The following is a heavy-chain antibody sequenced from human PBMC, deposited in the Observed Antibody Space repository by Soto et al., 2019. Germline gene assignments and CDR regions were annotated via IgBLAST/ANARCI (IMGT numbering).Heavy chain of an antibody. CDR1: GGSLSPYY. D-gene: IGHD3-10*01. CDR3: ARGGRGESSSMLDS. V-gene: IGHV4-59*01. CDR2: AYSLGRP. J-gene: IGHJ5*01. Sequence: SETVSLTCAVSGGSLSPYYWNWIRQPTGKKLEWIGYAYSLGRPNYNPSLKRRVTMSLDTSKNQFSLELTSVTAADTAVYYCARGGRGESSSMLDSPGTGIRVTGFS.